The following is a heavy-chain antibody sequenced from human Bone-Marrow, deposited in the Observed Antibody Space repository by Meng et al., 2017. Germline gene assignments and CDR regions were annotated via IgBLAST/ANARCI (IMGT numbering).Heavy chain of an antibody. V-gene: IGHV1-2*06. D-gene: IGHD5-18*01. Sequence: ASVKVSCKASGYTFTGYYMHWVRQAPGQGLEWMGRINPNSGGTNYAQKFQGRVTMTRDTSISTAYMELSRLRSDDTAVYYCARGLVDTATIYYFDYWGQGTLVTVSS. CDR3: ARGLVDTATIYYFDY. CDR1: GYTFTGYY. J-gene: IGHJ4*02. CDR2: INPNSGGT.